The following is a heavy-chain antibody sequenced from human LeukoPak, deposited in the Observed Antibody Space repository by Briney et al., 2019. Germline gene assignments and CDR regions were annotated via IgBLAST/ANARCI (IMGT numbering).Heavy chain of an antibody. CDR1: GGTFSSYA. V-gene: IGHV1-18*01. Sequence: ASVKVSCKASGGTFSSYAINWVRQAPGQGLEWMGWSSDYDPDRNYAQKFQGRLTVTTDTSTSTAYMELRSLTSDDTAIYYCVRDYYCSSNTCHDCFDPWGQGTLVTVSS. D-gene: IGHD2-15*01. CDR2: SSDYDPDR. CDR3: VRDYYCSSNTCHDCFDP. J-gene: IGHJ5*02.